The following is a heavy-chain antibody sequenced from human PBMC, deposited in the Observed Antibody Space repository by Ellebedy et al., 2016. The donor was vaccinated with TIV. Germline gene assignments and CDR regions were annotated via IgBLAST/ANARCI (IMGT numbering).Heavy chain of an antibody. CDR2: IRSKAYGGTT. D-gene: IGHD6-13*01. V-gene: IGHV3-49*03. Sequence: GGSLRLSXTASGFTFGDYAMSWFRQAPGKWLEWVGFIRSKAYGGTTEYAASVKGRFTISRDDSKSIAYLQMNSLKTEDTAVYYCTRDRRYSRSWTDYWGQGTLVTVSS. CDR3: TRDRRYSRSWTDY. J-gene: IGHJ4*02. CDR1: GFTFGDYA.